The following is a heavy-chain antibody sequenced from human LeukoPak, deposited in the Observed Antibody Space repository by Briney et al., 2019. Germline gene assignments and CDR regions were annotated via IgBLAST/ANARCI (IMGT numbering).Heavy chain of an antibody. J-gene: IGHJ4*02. CDR2: ITGASNYI. V-gene: IGHV3-21*01. CDR3: ATGYGSSSSY. CDR1: GFTFSSYS. Sequence: GGSLRLSCAASGFTFSSYSMNWVRQAPGKGLEWVSSITGASNYIYYADSVKGRFTISRDNAKNSLYVQMNSLRPEDTAVYYCATGYGSSSSYWGQGTLVTVSS. D-gene: IGHD6-6*01.